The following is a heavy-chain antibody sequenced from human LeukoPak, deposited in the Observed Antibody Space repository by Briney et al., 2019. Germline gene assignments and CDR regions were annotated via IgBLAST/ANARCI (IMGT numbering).Heavy chain of an antibody. CDR1: EYTFSSYD. D-gene: IGHD1-1*01. V-gene: IGHV3-7*01. CDR3: ARQRYSDY. J-gene: IGHJ4*02. Sequence: RVSCKASEYTFSSYDINWVRQAPGKGLEWVANIKEDGSENSYVESVKGRFTISRDNAKNSLYLQLNSLRAEDTAVYFCARQRYSDYWGQGTLVTVSS. CDR2: IKEDGSEN.